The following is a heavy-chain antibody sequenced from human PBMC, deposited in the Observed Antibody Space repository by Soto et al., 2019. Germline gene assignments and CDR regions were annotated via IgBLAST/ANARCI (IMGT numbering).Heavy chain of an antibody. J-gene: IGHJ5*02. D-gene: IGHD3-10*01. CDR2: VTVTGGST. V-gene: IGHV3-23*01. CDR1: TVSSNTYA. CDR3: ARQRSPEGWFDP. Sequence: VLPLIVSCAASTVSSNTYAVTWISQAPGKGLEWVSTVTVTGGSTYYVDSVKGRFTISRDRSNYTVSLLLNSLRVEDTAIYYCARQRSPEGWFDPWGQGTLVTVSS.